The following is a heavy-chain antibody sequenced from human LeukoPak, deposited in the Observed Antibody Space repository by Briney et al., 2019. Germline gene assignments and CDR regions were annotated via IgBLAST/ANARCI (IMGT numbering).Heavy chain of an antibody. CDR1: GFIFSSYW. CDR3: PRGWYYSQYYFDY. J-gene: IGHJ4*02. V-gene: IGHV3-74*01. Sequence: GGSLRLSCAASGFIFSSYWMHWVRQAPGKGLVWVSRINSDGSSTSYADSVKGRFTISRDNAKNTLYLQMNGLRAEDTAVYYCPRGWYYSQYYFDYWGQGTLVTVSS. CDR2: INSDGSST. D-gene: IGHD4-11*01.